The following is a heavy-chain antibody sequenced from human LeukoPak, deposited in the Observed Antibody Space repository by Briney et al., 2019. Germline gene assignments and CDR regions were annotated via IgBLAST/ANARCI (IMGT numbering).Heavy chain of an antibody. CDR3: ARDSTYYYDSGSSGPHYFDN. Sequence: GGSLRLSCAASGFTFSNYAMHWVRQAPGKGLEWVSLISSDGTYEYYADSVKGRFTISRDNSKNTLYLQLNSLRGEDTAVYYCARDSTYYYDSGSSGPHYFDNWGQGTLVTVSS. CDR1: GFTFSNYA. V-gene: IGHV3-30*01. J-gene: IGHJ4*02. D-gene: IGHD3-10*01. CDR2: ISSDGTYE.